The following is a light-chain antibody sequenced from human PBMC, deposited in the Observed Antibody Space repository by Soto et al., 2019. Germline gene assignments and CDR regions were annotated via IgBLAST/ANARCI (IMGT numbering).Light chain of an antibody. J-gene: IGKJ1*01. CDR2: DAS. Sequence: EIVLTQSPATLSLSPGERATLSCRASQSVSSYVAWYQQRPGQAPRLLIYDASNRATGIPARFSGSGSGTDFTLTISSLQSEDFAVYYCQQYDNWPWTFGQGTKVDIK. V-gene: IGKV3-11*01. CDR1: QSVSSY. CDR3: QQYDNWPWT.